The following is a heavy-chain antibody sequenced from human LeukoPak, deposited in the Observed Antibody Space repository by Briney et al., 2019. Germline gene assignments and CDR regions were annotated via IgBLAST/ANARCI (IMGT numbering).Heavy chain of an antibody. CDR1: GGSISSGSYY. V-gene: IGHV4-31*03. D-gene: IGHD3-22*01. CDR2: IYYSGST. Sequence: SETLSLTCTVSGGSISSGSYYWSWIRQSWXXXXXXXXXXXXGYIYYSGSTYYNPSLKSRLTISVDTSKNQFSLKLSSVTAADTAVYYCARVPRYDSSGYLDYWGQGTLVTVSS. CDR3: ARVPRYDSSGYLDY. J-gene: IGHJ4*02.